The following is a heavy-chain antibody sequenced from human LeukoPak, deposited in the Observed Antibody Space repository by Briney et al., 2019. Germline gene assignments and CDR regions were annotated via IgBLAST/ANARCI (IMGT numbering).Heavy chain of an antibody. CDR1: RFTFSNYA. D-gene: IGHD3-22*01. V-gene: IGHV3-23*01. CDR3: ARAEYYYDRISDSGAFDI. J-gene: IGHJ3*02. Sequence: PGGSLRLSCAASRFTFSNYAMTWVRQAPGKGLEWVSVIGGRGDSIYYADSVKGRFTISRDNSKNTLYLRMNSLRAEDTAEYYCARAEYYYDRISDSGAFDIWGQGTMVTVSS. CDR2: IGGRGDSI.